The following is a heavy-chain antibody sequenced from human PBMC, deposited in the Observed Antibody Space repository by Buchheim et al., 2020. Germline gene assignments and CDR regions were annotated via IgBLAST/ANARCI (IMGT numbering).Heavy chain of an antibody. J-gene: IGHJ4*02. Sequence: EVQLLESGGGLVQPGGSLRLSCAASGFTFSSYAMSWVRQAPGKGLEWVSAISGRGGSTYYADSVKGRFTISRDNSKNMLYLQMNSLRAEDTAVYYCAKDKNYDFWSGYHFDYWGQGTL. D-gene: IGHD3-3*01. V-gene: IGHV3-23*01. CDR1: GFTFSSYA. CDR3: AKDKNYDFWSGYHFDY. CDR2: ISGRGGST.